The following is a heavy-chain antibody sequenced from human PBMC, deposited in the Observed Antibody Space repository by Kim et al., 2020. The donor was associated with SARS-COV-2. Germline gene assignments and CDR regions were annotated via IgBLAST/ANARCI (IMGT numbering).Heavy chain of an antibody. D-gene: IGHD6-13*01. Sequence: GGSLRLSCAASGFTFSSYDMHWVRQATGKGLEWVSAIGTAGDPYYPGSVKGRFTISRENAKNSLYLQMNSLRAGDTAVYYCARGGRSSSSWYDGDYYYGMDVWGQGTTVTVSS. CDR3: ARGGRSSSSWYDGDYYYGMDV. V-gene: IGHV3-13*05. J-gene: IGHJ6*02. CDR1: GFTFSSYD. CDR2: IGTAGDP.